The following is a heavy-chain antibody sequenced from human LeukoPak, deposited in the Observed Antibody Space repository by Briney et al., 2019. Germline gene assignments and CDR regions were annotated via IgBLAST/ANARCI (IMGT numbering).Heavy chain of an antibody. D-gene: IGHD3-9*01. CDR1: GGSISSGGYY. Sequence: PSETLSLTCTVSGGSISSGGYYWSWHRQHPGKGLEWIVYIYYSGSNYYNPSLKSRVTISVDTSKNQFSLKLSSVTAADTAVYYCARGDYDILTCYYVGYFDYWGQGTLVTVSS. V-gene: IGHV4-31*03. CDR3: ARGDYDILTCYYVGYFDY. J-gene: IGHJ4*02. CDR2: IYYSGSN.